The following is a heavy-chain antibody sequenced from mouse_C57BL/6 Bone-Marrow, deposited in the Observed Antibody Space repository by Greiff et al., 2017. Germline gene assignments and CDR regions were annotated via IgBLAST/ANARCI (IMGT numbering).Heavy chain of an antibody. CDR1: GYTFTRYW. CDR3: ARSSGYPDY. V-gene: IGHV1-69*01. CDR2: IDPSDSYT. Sequence: QVQLQQPGAELVMPGASVKLSCKASGYTFTRYWMHWVKQRPGQGLEWIGEIDPSDSYTNYNQKFKGKSTLTVDKSSSTAYMQLSSLTSEDSAVYYCARSSGYPDYWGQGTTLTVSS. J-gene: IGHJ2*01. D-gene: IGHD3-1*01.